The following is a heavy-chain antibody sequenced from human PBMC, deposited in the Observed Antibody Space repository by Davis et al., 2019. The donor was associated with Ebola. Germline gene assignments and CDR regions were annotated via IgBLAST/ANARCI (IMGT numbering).Heavy chain of an antibody. CDR3: ARVNFCIGSSCYSHDY. CDR2: IYHSGST. J-gene: IGHJ4*02. Sequence: MPSETLSLTCAVDGGSFSAYYWSWIRQPPGKGLEWIGEIYHSGSTNYNPTLKSRVTMSVDTSKNQFSLRLKSVTAADTAVYYCARVNFCIGSSCYSHDYWGQGTLVTVSS. D-gene: IGHD2-15*01. V-gene: IGHV4-34*01. CDR1: GGSFSAYY.